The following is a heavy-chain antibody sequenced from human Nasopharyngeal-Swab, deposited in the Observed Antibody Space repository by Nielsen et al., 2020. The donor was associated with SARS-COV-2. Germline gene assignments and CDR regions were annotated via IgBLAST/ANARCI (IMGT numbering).Heavy chain of an antibody. V-gene: IGHV4-59*01. D-gene: IGHD3-3*01. CDR1: GNSIRNYT. CDR3: ARAQDFWSPFDY. J-gene: IGHJ4*02. CDR2: LYDSGNT. Sequence: SDTLSLTCTVSGNSIRNYTWNWIRKPPGKGLEWIGYLYDSGNTNYNSSLKRRVTISVDTSKNTFSLKLSSVTAADTAVYYCARAQDFWSPFDYWGQGALVTVSS.